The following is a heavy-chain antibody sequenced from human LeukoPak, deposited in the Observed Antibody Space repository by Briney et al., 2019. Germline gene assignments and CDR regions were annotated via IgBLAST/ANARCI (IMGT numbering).Heavy chain of an antibody. J-gene: IGHJ4*02. D-gene: IGHD3-10*01. CDR3: ARAYYGLDY. CDR1: GFTFSSYA. Sequence: GGSLRLSCAASGFTFSSYAMHWVRQAPGKGLEWVAVISYDGSNKYYADSVKGRFTISRDNSKNTLYLQMNSLRAEDTAVYYCARAYYGLDYWGQGTLVTVSS. V-gene: IGHV3-30-3*01. CDR2: ISYDGSNK.